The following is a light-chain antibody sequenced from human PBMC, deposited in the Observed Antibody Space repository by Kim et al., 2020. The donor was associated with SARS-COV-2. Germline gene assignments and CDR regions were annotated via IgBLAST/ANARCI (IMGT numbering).Light chain of an antibody. V-gene: IGLV1-47*01. J-gene: IGLJ3*02. CDR2: RND. CDR1: SSNIGSNY. CDR3: AAWDDSLSVWV. Sequence: QSVLTQPPSASGTPGQRVTISCSGSSSNIGSNYVYWYQQLPGTAPKLLIYRNDQRPSGVPDRFSGSKSGTSASLAISGIRSEDEADYYCAAWDDSLSVWVFGGGTQLTV.